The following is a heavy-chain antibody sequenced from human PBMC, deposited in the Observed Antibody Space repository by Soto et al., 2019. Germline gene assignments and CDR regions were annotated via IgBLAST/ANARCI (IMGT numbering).Heavy chain of an antibody. CDR2: IIPIFGTA. CDR3: ARDPLGGIAARAYYYYGMDV. Sequence: QGQLVHSGAEVKKPGSSVKVSCKASGGTFSSYAISWVRQAPGQGLEWMGGIIPIFGTANYAQKFQGRVRITAVESTSTAYMELSSLRSQDTAVYYCARDPLGGIAARAYYYYGMDVWGQGTTVTVSS. V-gene: IGHV1-69*01. J-gene: IGHJ6*02. CDR1: GGTFSSYA. D-gene: IGHD6-6*01.